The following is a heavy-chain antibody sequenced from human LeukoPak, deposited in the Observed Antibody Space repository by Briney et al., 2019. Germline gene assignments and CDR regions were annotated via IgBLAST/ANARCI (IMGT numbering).Heavy chain of an antibody. D-gene: IGHD2-2*01. J-gene: IGHJ3*02. CDR3: ARDHPIVVVPAAIDAFDI. CDR2: IYTSGST. Sequence: SETLSLTCTVSGGSISSYYWSWIRQPAGKGLEWIGRIYTSGSTNYNPSLKSRVSMSVDTSKNQFSLKLSSVTAADTAVYYCARDHPIVVVPAAIDAFDIWGQGTMVTVSS. V-gene: IGHV4-4*07. CDR1: GGSISSYY.